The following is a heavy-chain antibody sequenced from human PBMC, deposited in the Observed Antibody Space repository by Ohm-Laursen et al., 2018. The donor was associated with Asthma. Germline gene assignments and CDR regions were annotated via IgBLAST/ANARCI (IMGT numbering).Heavy chain of an antibody. D-gene: IGHD3-16*01. J-gene: IGHJ6*02. CDR1: EFTFSLYS. V-gene: IGHV3-48*01. CDR3: ARDWGGMDV. CDR2: ISSSSSTI. Sequence: SLRLSCTASEFTFSLYSMNWVRQAPGKGLEWVSYISSSSSTIYYADSVKGRFTISRDNAKNSLYLQMNNLRAEDAAIYYCARDWGGMDVWGQGTTVTVSS.